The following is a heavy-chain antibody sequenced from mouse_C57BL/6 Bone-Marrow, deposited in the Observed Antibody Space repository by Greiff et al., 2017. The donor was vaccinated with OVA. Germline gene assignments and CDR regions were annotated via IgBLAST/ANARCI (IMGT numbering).Heavy chain of an antibody. J-gene: IGHJ3*01. CDR2: FDPSDSYT. CDR3: ARRNFLAY. Sequence: QVQLQQPGAELVRPGTSVTLSCTASGYTFTSYWMHWVKQRPGQGLEWSGVFDPSDSYTNYNQKFKGKATLTIHTSSSPAYVQLGSPTTEDSAVYYCARRNFLAYWGQGTLVTVSA. V-gene: IGHV1-59*01. CDR1: GYTFTSYW.